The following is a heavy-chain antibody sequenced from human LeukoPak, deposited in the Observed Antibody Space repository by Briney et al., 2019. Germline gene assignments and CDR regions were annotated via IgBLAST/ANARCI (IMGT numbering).Heavy chain of an antibody. V-gene: IGHV3-11*04. CDR1: GFTFSDYY. J-gene: IGHJ6*03. CDR2: ISSSGST. CDR3: ARANIDRDSSGWLYYYYYYYMDV. D-gene: IGHD6-19*01. Sequence: PGGSLRLSCAASGFTFSDYYMSWIRQAPGKGLEWVSYISSSGSTYYADSVKGRFTISRDNAKNSLYLQMNSLRAEDTAVYYCARANIDRDSSGWLYYYYYYYMDVWGKGTTVTVSS.